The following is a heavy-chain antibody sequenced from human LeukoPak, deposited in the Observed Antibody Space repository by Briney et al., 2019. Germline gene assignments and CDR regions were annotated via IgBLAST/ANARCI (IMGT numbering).Heavy chain of an antibody. Sequence: ASVTVSCKASGYTFNHHGITWVRQAPGQGLECMGWISAYNGDTIYAQEFQGKVTLTTDTSTTTAYMELRSLRFGDTAIYYCTRDPPNTSGRYQYFDLWGRGTLVTVSS. D-gene: IGHD6-13*01. J-gene: IGHJ2*01. CDR2: ISAYNGDT. CDR1: GYTFNHHG. CDR3: TRDPPNTSGRYQYFDL. V-gene: IGHV1-18*01.